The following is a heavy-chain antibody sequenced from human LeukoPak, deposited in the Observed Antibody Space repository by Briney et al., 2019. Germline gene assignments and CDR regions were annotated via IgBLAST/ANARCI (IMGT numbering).Heavy chain of an antibody. CDR1: GFTFSSYG. J-gene: IGHJ4*02. CDR3: ASRVTGDFDY. D-gene: IGHD1-14*01. V-gene: IGHV3-30*03. CDR2: ISYDGSNK. Sequence: GRSLRLSCAASGFTFSSYGMHWVRQAPGKGLEWVAVISYDGSNKCYADSVKGRFTISRDNSKNTLYLQMNSLRAEDTAVYYCASRVTGDFDYWGQGTLVTVSS.